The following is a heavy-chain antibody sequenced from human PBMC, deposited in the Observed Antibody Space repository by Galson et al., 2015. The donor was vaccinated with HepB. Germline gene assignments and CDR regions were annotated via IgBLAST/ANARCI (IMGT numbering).Heavy chain of an antibody. CDR3: ARCNYDSSGYYYVDY. V-gene: IGHV3-74*01. Sequence: SLRLSCAASGFTFSSYWMHWVRQAPGKGLVWVSRINSDGSSTSYADSVKGRFTISRDNAKNTLYLQMNSLRAEDTAVYYCARCNYDSSGYYYVDYWGQGTLVTVSS. D-gene: IGHD3-22*01. CDR1: GFTFSSYW. CDR2: INSDGSST. J-gene: IGHJ4*02.